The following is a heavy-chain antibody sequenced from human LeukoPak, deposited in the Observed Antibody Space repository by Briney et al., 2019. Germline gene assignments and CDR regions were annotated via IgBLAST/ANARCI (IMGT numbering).Heavy chain of an antibody. D-gene: IGHD6-13*01. Sequence: PGGSLRLSCAASGFTFSSYWMHWVRQAPGKGLVWVSRINSDGSSTSYADSVKGRFTISRDNAKNTLYLQMNSPRAEDTAVYYCARDSSSSWYQDWGQGTLVTVSS. CDR1: GFTFSSYW. J-gene: IGHJ4*02. CDR3: ARDSSSSWYQD. CDR2: INSDGSST. V-gene: IGHV3-74*01.